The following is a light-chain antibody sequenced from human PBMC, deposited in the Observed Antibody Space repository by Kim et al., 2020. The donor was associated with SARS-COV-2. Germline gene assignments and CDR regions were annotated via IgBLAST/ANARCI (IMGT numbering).Light chain of an antibody. J-gene: IGKJ4*01. Sequence: SASLGDTVTITCQASHDITTHFNWFQQKPGKAPKLLIYDASSLETGVPSRFSGSESGTEFTFTIGSLQPEDIATYYCQQYDNVPLTFGGGTRVEIK. V-gene: IGKV1-33*01. CDR3: QQYDNVPLT. CDR2: DAS. CDR1: HDITTH.